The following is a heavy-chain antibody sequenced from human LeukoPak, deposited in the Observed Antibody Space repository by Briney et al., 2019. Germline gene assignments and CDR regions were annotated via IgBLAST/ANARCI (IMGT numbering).Heavy chain of an antibody. CDR1: GFTFSIYW. V-gene: IGHV3-7*01. CDR2: IKQDGSEK. Sequence: GGSLRLSCAASGFTFSIYWMSWVRQAPGKGLEWVANIKQDGSEKYYVDSVKGRFTISRDNAKNSLYLQMNSLRAEDTAVYYCESPAVGRVYWGQGTLVTVSS. D-gene: IGHD6-19*01. CDR3: ESPAVGRVY. J-gene: IGHJ4*02.